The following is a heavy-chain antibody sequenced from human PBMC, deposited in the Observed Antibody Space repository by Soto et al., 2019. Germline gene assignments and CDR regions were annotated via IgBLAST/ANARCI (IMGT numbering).Heavy chain of an antibody. V-gene: IGHV4-30-2*01. J-gene: IGHJ5*02. CDR2: IYHSGST. Sequence: SETLSLTCAVSGGSISSGGYSWSWIRQPPGKGLEWIGYIYHSGSTYYNPSLKSRVTISVDRSKNQFSLKLSSVTAADTAVYYCARKLWFGEDNWFDPWGQGTLVTVSS. D-gene: IGHD3-10*01. CDR3: ARKLWFGEDNWFDP. CDR1: GGSISSGGYS.